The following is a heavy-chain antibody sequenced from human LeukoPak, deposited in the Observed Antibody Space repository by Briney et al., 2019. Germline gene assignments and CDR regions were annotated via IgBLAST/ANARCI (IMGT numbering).Heavy chain of an antibody. CDR1: GYTFTGYY. J-gene: IGHJ4*02. CDR3: ARDGGRIVGASFDY. D-gene: IGHD1-26*01. Sequence: ASVKVSCKASGYTFTGYYMHWVRQAPGQGLEWMGWINPNSGGTNYAQKFQGRVTMTRDTSISTAYMELSRLRSDDTAVYYRARDGGRIVGASFDYWGQGTLVTVSS. V-gene: IGHV1-2*02. CDR2: INPNSGGT.